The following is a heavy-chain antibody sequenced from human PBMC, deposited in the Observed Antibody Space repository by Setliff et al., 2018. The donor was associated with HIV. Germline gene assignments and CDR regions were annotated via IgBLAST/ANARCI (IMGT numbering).Heavy chain of an antibody. V-gene: IGHV4-61*02. Sequence: SETLSLTCTVSGGSISSGNYYWSWIRQPAGKGLEWIGRLYISGSTNYNPSLKSRVTISVDASQKQFSLNLSSVTAADTAVYYCARSLRYFDWSLHYWGQGMLVTVSS. CDR1: GGSISSGNYY. D-gene: IGHD3-9*01. J-gene: IGHJ4*02. CDR3: ARSLRYFDWSLHY. CDR2: LYISGST.